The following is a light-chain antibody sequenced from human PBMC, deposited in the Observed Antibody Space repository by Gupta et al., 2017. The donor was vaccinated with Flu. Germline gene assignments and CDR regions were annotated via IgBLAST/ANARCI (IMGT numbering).Light chain of an antibody. CDR1: QSVSSNY. J-gene: IGKJ2*03. CDR3: QQQGTSPYS. V-gene: IGKV3D-20*01. Sequence: EIVLTQSPAPLSLSPGKRATLSCAASQSVSSNYLSWYQQKPARAPMLLIYDATRRGTGILARFSGSGSATEFTLTISGLEPEDFAVYYCQQQGTSPYSFGQGTQLEIK. CDR2: DAT.